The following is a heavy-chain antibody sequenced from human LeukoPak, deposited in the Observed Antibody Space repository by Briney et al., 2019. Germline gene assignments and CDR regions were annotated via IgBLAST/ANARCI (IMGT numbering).Heavy chain of an antibody. D-gene: IGHD1-1*01. Sequence: SETLSLTCTVSGGSISSYYWSWIRQPAGKGLEWIGSIHYSGDTKYNPFLKSRVSLSVDTSKQQFSLRLSSVTAADTAVYYCARDLELERNRWNYFESWGQGTLLTVSS. CDR2: IHYSGDT. V-gene: IGHV4-59*01. CDR1: GGSISSYY. CDR3: ARDLELERNRWNYFES. J-gene: IGHJ4*02.